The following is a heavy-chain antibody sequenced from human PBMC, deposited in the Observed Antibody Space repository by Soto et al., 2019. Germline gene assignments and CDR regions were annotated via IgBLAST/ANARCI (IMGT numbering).Heavy chain of an antibody. V-gene: IGHV4-28*01. Sequence: QVQLQESGPGLVKPSDTLSLTCAVSGYSISSSNWWGWIRQPPGKGPEWIGYIYYSGSTYYNPSLKSRVTMSVDTSKNQFSLKLSSVTAVDTAVYYCARKRDIVVVPAPRGYFAMDVWGQGTTVTVSS. CDR2: IYYSGST. CDR1: GYSISSSNW. D-gene: IGHD2-2*01. CDR3: ARKRDIVVVPAPRGYFAMDV. J-gene: IGHJ6*02.